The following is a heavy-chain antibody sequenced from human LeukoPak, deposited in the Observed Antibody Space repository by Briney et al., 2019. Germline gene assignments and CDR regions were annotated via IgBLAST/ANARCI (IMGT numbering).Heavy chain of an antibody. Sequence: PSETLSLTCTVSGGSISSSSYYWGWIRQPPGKGLEWIGSIYYSGSTYYNPSLKSRVTISVDTSKNQFSQKLRSVTAADTAVYYCASNARRRGGSLRRYYFDYWGQETLVTVSS. CDR2: IYYSGST. CDR3: ASNARRRGGSLRRYYFDY. V-gene: IGHV4-39*01. J-gene: IGHJ4*02. CDR1: GGSISSSSYY. D-gene: IGHD2-15*01.